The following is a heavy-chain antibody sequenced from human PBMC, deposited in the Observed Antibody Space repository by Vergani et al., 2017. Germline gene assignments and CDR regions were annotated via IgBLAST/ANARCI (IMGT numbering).Heavy chain of an antibody. V-gene: IGHV4-31*03. Sequence: QVQLQESGPGLVKPSQTLSLTCTVSGGSISSGGYYWSWIRQHPGKGLEWIGYIYYSGGTNYNPSLKSRVTISVDTSKNQFSLKLSSVTAADTAVYYCARGANWGPIDYWGQGTLVTVSS. D-gene: IGHD7-27*01. J-gene: IGHJ4*02. CDR3: ARGANWGPIDY. CDR2: IYYSGGT. CDR1: GGSISSGGYY.